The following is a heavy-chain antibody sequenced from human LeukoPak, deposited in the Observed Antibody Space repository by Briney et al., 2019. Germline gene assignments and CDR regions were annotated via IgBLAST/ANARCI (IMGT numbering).Heavy chain of an antibody. CDR1: GYTFTGYY. Sequence: ASVKVSCKASGYTFTGYYVHWVRQAPGQGLEWIGWINPNSGDTNYAQKFQGRVTMTRDTSISTAYMELSGLRSDDTAVYYCARGSPHYYGSGSYHPLDYWGQGTLVTVSS. V-gene: IGHV1-2*02. J-gene: IGHJ4*02. D-gene: IGHD3-10*01. CDR2: INPNSGDT. CDR3: ARGSPHYYGSGSYHPLDY.